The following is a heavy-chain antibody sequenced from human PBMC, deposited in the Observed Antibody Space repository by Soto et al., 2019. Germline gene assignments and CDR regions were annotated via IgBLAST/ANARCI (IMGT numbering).Heavy chain of an antibody. CDR1: GFTFTSSA. CDR2: IVVGSGKT. Sequence: SVKVSCKASGFTFTSSAVQWVRQARGQRIERIGWIVVGSGKTNYAQKFQERVTITTDISTSTAYMELSSLRSEDTAVYYCARARLPDYVWGSYRLDYWGQGTLVTVSS. CDR3: ARARLPDYVWGSYRLDY. D-gene: IGHD3-16*02. J-gene: IGHJ4*02. V-gene: IGHV1-58*01.